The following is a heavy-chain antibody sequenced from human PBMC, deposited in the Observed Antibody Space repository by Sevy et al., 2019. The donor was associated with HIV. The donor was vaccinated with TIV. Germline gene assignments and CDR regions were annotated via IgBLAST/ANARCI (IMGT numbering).Heavy chain of an antibody. Sequence: SETLSLTCTVSGGSISSGGYYWSWIRQHPGKGLEWIGYIYYSGSTYYNPSLKSRVTISVDTSKNQFSLKLSSVTAADTAVYYCARGRRKDPFYYWGQGTLVTVSS. CDR1: GGSISSGGYY. CDR2: IYYSGST. CDR3: ARGRRKDPFYY. V-gene: IGHV4-31*03. J-gene: IGHJ4*02.